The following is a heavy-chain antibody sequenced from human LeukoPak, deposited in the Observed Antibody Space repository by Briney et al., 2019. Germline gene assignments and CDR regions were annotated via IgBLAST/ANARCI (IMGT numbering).Heavy chain of an antibody. Sequence: GGSLRPSCAASGFTFSSSWMTWVRQAPGKGLEWVANIEGDGSTKNYVDSVKGRFTISRDNSKNSLYLQMNSLRVGDTAVYYCARDSAYNAFDYWGQGALVTVSS. V-gene: IGHV3-7*05. CDR2: IEGDGSTK. D-gene: IGHD5-12*01. J-gene: IGHJ4*02. CDR1: GFTFSSSW. CDR3: ARDSAYNAFDY.